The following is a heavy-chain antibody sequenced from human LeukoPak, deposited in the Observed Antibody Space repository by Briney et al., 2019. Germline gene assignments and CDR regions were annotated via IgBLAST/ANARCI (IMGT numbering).Heavy chain of an antibody. J-gene: IGHJ6*02. V-gene: IGHV1-2*02. CDR3: ARAYYDILTGYKTHRMDV. D-gene: IGHD3-9*01. CDR2: INPNSGGT. CDR1: GYTFTGYY. Sequence: ASVKVSCKASGYTFTGYYMHWVRQAPGQGLEWMGWINPNSGGTNYAQKFQGRGTMTRDTSISTAYMGLSRLRSDDTAVYYCARAYYDILTGYKTHRMDVWGQGTTVTVSS.